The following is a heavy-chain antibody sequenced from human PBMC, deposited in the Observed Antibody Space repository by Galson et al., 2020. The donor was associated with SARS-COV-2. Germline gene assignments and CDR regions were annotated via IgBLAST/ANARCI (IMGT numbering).Heavy chain of an antibody. Sequence: TGGSLRLSCAASGFTFSSYAMSWVRQAPGKGLEWVSAISGSGGSTYYADSVKGRFTISRDNSKNTLYLQMNSLRAGDTAVYYCAKGADYYDGREFNCRGQGTLVTVSS. D-gene: IGHD3-22*01. CDR1: GFTFSSYA. V-gene: IGHV3-23*01. CDR2: ISGSGGST. J-gene: IGHJ4*02. CDR3: AKGADYYDGREFNC.